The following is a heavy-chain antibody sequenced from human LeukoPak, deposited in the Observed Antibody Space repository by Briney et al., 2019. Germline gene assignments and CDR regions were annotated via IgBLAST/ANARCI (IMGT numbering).Heavy chain of an antibody. V-gene: IGHV3-23*01. CDR1: GFTFSSYG. J-gene: IGHJ4*02. D-gene: IGHD6-13*01. CDR3: AKDQGWEVAAAGNDY. CDR2: ISGSGGST. Sequence: GGSLRLSCAASGFTFSSYGMHWVRQAPGKGLEWVSAISGSGGSTYYADSVKGRFTISRDNSKNTLYLQMNSLRAEDTAVYYCAKDQGWEVAAAGNDYWGQGTLVTVSS.